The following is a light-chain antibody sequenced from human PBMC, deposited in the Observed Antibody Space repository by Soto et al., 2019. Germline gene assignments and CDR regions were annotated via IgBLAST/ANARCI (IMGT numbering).Light chain of an antibody. V-gene: IGKV3-20*01. Sequence: EIVLTQSPASLSLSPAERATLSCRTSQSVSSDLAWYQQQPGEAARILIYDASNRATGITARFSGSGSGTDFTLTISRLEPEDFAVYYCQQYGSSPPITFGQGTRLEIK. CDR3: QQYGSSPPIT. J-gene: IGKJ5*01. CDR1: QSVSSD. CDR2: DAS.